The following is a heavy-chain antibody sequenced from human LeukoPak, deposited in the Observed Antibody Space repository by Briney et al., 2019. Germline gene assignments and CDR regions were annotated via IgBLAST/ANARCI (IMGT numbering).Heavy chain of an antibody. CDR3: AKEGVLRFLEWSQYYFDY. CDR1: GFTFSSYA. D-gene: IGHD3-3*01. CDR2: ISGSGGST. V-gene: IGHV3-23*01. J-gene: IGHJ4*02. Sequence: SGGSLRLSCAASGFTFSSYAMSWVRQAPGKGLEWVSAISGSGGSTYYADSVKGRFTISRDNPKNTLYLQMNSLRAEDTAAYYCAKEGVLRFLEWSQYYFDYWGQGTLVTVSS.